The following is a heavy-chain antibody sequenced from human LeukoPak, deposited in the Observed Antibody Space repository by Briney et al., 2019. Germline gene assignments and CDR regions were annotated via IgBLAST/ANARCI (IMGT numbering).Heavy chain of an antibody. J-gene: IGHJ4*02. D-gene: IGHD6-19*01. CDR2: ISSSSGTI. CDR3: ARDLPPGSSGWFLGY. Sequence: GGSLRLSCAASGFTFSSYSMNWVRQAPGKGREWVSYISSSSGTIYYADSVKGRFTVSRDNAKNSLYLQMNSLRDEDTAVYYCARDLPPGSSGWFLGYWGQGTLVTVSS. V-gene: IGHV3-48*02. CDR1: GFTFSSYS.